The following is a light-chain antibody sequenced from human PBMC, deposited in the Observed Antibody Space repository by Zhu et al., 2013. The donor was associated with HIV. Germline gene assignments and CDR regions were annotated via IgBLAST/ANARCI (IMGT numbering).Light chain of an antibody. J-gene: IGLJ3*02. CDR1: SSDVGNYNL. Sequence: QSALTQPASVSGSPGQSITISCTGTSSDVGNYNLVSWNQQHPGKAPKLMIYEVTKRPSGVSNRFSGSKSGNTASLTISGLQAEDEADYYCCSYAGNTTLVFGGGTRLTVL. CDR3: CSYAGNTTLV. CDR2: EVT. V-gene: IGLV2-23*02.